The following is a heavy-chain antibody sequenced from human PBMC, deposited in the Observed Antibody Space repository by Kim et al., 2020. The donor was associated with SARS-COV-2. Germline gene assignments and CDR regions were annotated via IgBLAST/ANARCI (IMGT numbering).Heavy chain of an antibody. CDR2: ISGTSRS. V-gene: IGHV3-53*01. CDR3: ARGSTGYDHCSRFDY. Sequence: GGSLRLSCASSGFSVSRNYMGWVRQAPGKGLEWVSLISGTSRSYYADSVKGRFTISRDNFKNTVYLQLNSLTADDTDLYYCARGSTGYDHCSRFDYWRQ. D-gene: IGHD5-18*01. J-gene: IGHJ4*02. CDR1: GFSVSRNY.